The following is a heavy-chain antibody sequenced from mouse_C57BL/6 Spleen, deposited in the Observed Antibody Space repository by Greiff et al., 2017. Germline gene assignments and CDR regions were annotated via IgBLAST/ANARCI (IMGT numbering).Heavy chain of an antibody. J-gene: IGHJ4*01. Sequence: VQLQQSGTVLARPGASVKMSCKTSGYTFTSYWMHWVKQRPGQGLEWIGAIYPGNSDTSSNQKFKGKAKMTAVTSASTAYMELSSLTNEDSAVYYSAFYYGYGERAMYYWGQGASVTVSS. V-gene: IGHV1-5*01. CDR3: AFYYGYGERAMYY. D-gene: IGHD2-2*01. CDR1: GYTFTSYW. CDR2: IYPGNSDT.